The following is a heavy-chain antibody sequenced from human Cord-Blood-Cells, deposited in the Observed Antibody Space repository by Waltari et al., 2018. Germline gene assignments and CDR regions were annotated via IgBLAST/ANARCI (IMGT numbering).Heavy chain of an antibody. J-gene: IGHJ3*02. CDR3: ALAYCGGDCSRGVYFDI. CDR2: IYPGDSDT. D-gene: IGHD2-21*01. V-gene: IGHV5-51*01. Sequence: EVQLVQSGAEVKKPGESLKIYCKGSGYSFTSFWIGWVRQLPGKGLEWMGIIYPGDSDTRYSPSFQGQVTISADKSISTAYLQWSSLKASDTAMYYCALAYCGGDCSRGVYFDIWGQGTMVTVSS. CDR1: GYSFTSFW.